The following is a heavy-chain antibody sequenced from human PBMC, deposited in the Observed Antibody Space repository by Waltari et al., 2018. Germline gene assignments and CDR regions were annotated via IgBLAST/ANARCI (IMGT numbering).Heavy chain of an antibody. CDR3: ARDDSYCGGDCYFGWFAP. V-gene: IGHV4-38-2*02. Sequence: QVQLQESGPGLVKPSETLSLTCAVSGYSISSGYYWGWIRQPPGKGLEWIGSIYHSGSTYYNPSLKSRVTISVDTSKNQFSLKLSSVTAADTAVYYCARDDSYCGGDCYFGWFAPWGQGTLVTVSS. CDR2: IYHSGST. J-gene: IGHJ5*02. CDR1: GYSISSGYY. D-gene: IGHD2-21*01.